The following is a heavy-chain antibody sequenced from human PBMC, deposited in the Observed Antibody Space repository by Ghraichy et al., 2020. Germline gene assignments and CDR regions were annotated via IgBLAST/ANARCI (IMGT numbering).Heavy chain of an antibody. J-gene: IGHJ4*02. D-gene: IGHD6-13*01. Sequence: RGSLRLSCAASGFTFSSYSMNWVRQAPGKGLEWVSSISSSSSYIYYADSVKGRFTISRDNAKNSLYLQMNSLRAEDTAVYYCARDVVAAAEYYFDYWGQGTLVTVSS. CDR2: ISSSSSYI. CDR1: GFTFSSYS. CDR3: ARDVVAAAEYYFDY. V-gene: IGHV3-21*01.